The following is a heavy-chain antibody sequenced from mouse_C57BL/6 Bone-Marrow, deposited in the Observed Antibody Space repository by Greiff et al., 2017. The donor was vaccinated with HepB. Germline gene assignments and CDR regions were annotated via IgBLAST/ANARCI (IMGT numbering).Heavy chain of an antibody. CDR1: GYAFSSYW. Sequence: QVHVKQSGAELVKPGASVKISCKASGYAFSSYWMNWVKQRPGKGLEWIGQIYPGDGDTNYNGKFKGKATLTADKSSSTAYMQLSSLTSEDSAVYFCARREGNFLFDYWGQGTTLTVSS. CDR2: IYPGDGDT. D-gene: IGHD2-1*01. CDR3: ARREGNFLFDY. J-gene: IGHJ2*01. V-gene: IGHV1-80*01.